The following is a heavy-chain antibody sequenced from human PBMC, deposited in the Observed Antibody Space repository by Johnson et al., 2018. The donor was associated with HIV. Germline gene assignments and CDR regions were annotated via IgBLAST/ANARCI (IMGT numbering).Heavy chain of an antibody. V-gene: IGHV3-30*02. CDR2: IRYDGSNK. Sequence: QVQLVESGGGVVQPGGSLTLSCAASGFAFNAYGMHWVRQAPGKGLQWVTFIRYDGSNKNYADSVNGRFTISRDNSKNTLYLQMNSLRAEDTAVYYCAKDVGNYWPNAFDVWGQGTMLTVSS. CDR1: GFAFNAYG. D-gene: IGHD3-22*01. J-gene: IGHJ3*01. CDR3: AKDVGNYWPNAFDV.